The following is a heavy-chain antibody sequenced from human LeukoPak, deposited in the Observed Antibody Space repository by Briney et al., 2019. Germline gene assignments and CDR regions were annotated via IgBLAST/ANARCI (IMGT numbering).Heavy chain of an antibody. D-gene: IGHD6-6*01. J-gene: IGHJ4*02. Sequence: GASVKVSCKASGYTFTGYYMHWVRQAPGQGLEWMGWINPNSGGTNYAQKFQGRVTMTRDTSISTAYMELSRLRSDDTAVYYCARDRWYSSSSGYFDYWGQGTLVTVSS. CDR1: GYTFTGYY. V-gene: IGHV1-2*02. CDR2: INPNSGGT. CDR3: ARDRWYSSSSGYFDY.